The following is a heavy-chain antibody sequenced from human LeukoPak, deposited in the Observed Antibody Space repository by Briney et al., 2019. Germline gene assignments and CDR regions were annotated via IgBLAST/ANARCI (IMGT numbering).Heavy chain of an antibody. D-gene: IGHD3-10*01. V-gene: IGHV3-66*01. CDR2: IYRGGST. CDR1: GFTVSSNY. J-gene: IGHJ5*02. CDR3: ARDRGFGESFPNWFDP. Sequence: GGSLRLSCAASGFTVSSNYMSWVRQAPGKGLEWVSIIYRGGSTYYADSVKGRFTISRDSSKNTLILQMNSLRAEDSAVYYCARDRGFGESFPNWFDPWGQGTLVTVSS.